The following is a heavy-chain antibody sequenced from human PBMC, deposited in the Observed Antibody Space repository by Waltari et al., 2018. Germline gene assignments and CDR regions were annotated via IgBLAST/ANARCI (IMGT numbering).Heavy chain of an antibody. V-gene: IGHV4-4*07. CDR3: ATDGLSRSLSH. CDR1: GGSLSSYY. D-gene: IGHD6-19*01. J-gene: IGHJ4*02. Sequence: QVQLRESGPGLLTPSETLSLTCSVSGGSLSSYYWNWIRQPAGKGVEWIGRMYFTGIMDYNPSLQSRVTMSVDTSKNQFFLNLTSVTAADTAVYYCATDGLSRSLSHWGQGALVTVSS. CDR2: MYFTGIM.